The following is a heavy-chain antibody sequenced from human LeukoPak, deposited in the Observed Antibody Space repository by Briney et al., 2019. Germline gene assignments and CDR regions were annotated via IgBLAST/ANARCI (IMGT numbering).Heavy chain of an antibody. CDR2: IRDDGTTK. V-gene: IGHV3-30*02. CDR1: GFTFSTSG. J-gene: IGHJ6*03. Sequence: GPSLRPSCAASGFTFSTSGTHCVRQDPGKGLEWVASIRDDGTTKNYADSVKGRFTISRDNSKTTLYLQMNSLRAEDTAVYYCAKDGEGAYYSGDYFYYYMDVWGKGTTVTVSS. D-gene: IGHD3-22*01. CDR3: AKDGEGAYYSGDYFYYYMDV.